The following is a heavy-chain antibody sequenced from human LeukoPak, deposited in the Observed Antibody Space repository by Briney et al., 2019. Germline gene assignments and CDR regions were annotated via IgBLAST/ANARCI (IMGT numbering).Heavy chain of an antibody. D-gene: IGHD5-18*01. J-gene: IGHJ4*02. V-gene: IGHV4-34*01. CDR2: INHSGST. CDR3: ASDPDTSDFDY. Sequence: SETLSLTCAVYGGSFSGYYWSWIRQPPGKGLEWIGEINHSGSTNYNPSLKSRVTISVDTSKNQFSLKLSSVTAADTAVYYCASDPDTSDFDYWGQGTLVTVSS. CDR1: GGSFSGYY.